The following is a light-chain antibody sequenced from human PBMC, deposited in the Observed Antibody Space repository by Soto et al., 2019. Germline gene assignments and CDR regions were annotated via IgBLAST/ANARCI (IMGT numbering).Light chain of an antibody. CDR1: QSVSSSY. Sequence: EIVLTQSPGTLSLSPGERATLSCRASQSVSSSYLAWYQQKPGQAPRLLIYGASSRATGIPDRFSGSGSGTDFTLTISRLEPEDFAVYYCQLYGSSPLWTFGQGNKVEIK. CDR2: GAS. J-gene: IGKJ1*01. V-gene: IGKV3-20*01. CDR3: QLYGSSPLWT.